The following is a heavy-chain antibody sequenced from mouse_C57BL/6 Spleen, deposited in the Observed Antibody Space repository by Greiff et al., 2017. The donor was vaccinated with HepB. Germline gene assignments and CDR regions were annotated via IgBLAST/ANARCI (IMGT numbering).Heavy chain of an antibody. D-gene: IGHD1-1*01. CDR2: ISSGSSTI. CDR1: GFTFSDYG. Sequence: EVKLLESGGGLVKPGGSLKLSCAASGFTFSDYGMHWVRQAPEKGLEWVAYISSGSSTIYYADTVKGRFTISRDNAKNTLFLQMTSLRSEDTAMYYCATPYYGSPFAYWGQGTLVTVSA. J-gene: IGHJ3*01. CDR3: ATPYYGSPFAY. V-gene: IGHV5-17*01.